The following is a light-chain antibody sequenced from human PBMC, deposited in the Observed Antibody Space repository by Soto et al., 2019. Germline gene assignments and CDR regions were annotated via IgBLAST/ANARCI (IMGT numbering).Light chain of an antibody. CDR3: QQYGNSNPPRYS. Sequence: EIVLTQSPGTLSLSPGERVTLSCRASQSVTSNYLAWYQQKPGQAPRLLIYATSSRATGIPDRFSGSGSGTDFTLTISRLEPEDFAVYYCQQYGNSNPPRYSFGQGTKLEIK. CDR1: QSVTSNY. J-gene: IGKJ2*03. CDR2: ATS. V-gene: IGKV3-20*01.